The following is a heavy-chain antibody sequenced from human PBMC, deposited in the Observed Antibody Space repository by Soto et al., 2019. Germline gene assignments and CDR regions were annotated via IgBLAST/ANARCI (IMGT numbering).Heavy chain of an antibody. Sequence: SETLSLTCAVYGGSFSGYYWSWIRQPPGKGLEWIAEITNSGSTNYKPYLKSRVTISVDTSKNQLSLKLSYVTAADTAVYYCARWGYDSAYYYFGMYXWGQGTTFTVS. J-gene: IGHJ6*02. V-gene: IGHV4-34*01. D-gene: IGHD3-3*01. CDR1: GGSFSGYY. CDR2: ITNSGST. CDR3: ARWGYDSAYYYFGMYX.